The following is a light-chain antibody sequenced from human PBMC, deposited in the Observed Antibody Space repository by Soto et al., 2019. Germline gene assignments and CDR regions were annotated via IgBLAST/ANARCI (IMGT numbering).Light chain of an antibody. CDR2: GAS. V-gene: IGKV3-15*01. CDR1: QTISTK. Sequence: EIVMTQSPVTLSVSPGERATLSCRASQTISTKLAWYQQKPGQAPRLLIYGASTRATGVPARFSGSGSGTXXXXXXXXXXXXXXAVYYCQQYNDWPPKRTFGQGTKVDVK. CDR3: QQYNDWPPKRT. J-gene: IGKJ1*01.